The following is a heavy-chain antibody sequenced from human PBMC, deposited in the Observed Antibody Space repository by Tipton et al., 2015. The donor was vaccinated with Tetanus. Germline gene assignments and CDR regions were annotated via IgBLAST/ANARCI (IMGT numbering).Heavy chain of an antibody. J-gene: IGHJ4*02. D-gene: IGHD1-14*01. CDR3: ARAPLTTRGYFDY. Sequence: AASGFTFSSYSMNWVRQAPGKGLEWVSCISSSSSTIYYADSVKGRFTISRDNAKNSLYLPMNSLRDEDTAVYYCARAPLTTRGYFDYWGQGTLVTVSS. CDR2: ISSSSSTI. CDR1: GFTFSSYS. V-gene: IGHV3-48*02.